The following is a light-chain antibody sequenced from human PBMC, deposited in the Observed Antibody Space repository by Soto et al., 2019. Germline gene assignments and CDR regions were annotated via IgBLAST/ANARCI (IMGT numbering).Light chain of an antibody. V-gene: IGKV3-15*01. CDR3: QQYNNWWT. CDR2: GAS. CDR1: QSVSSN. Sequence: EIVMTQPPATLSVSPGERATLSCRASQSVSSNLAWYQQKPGQAPRLLIYGASTRATGIPARFSGSGSGTEFTLTISSLQSEDFAVYYCQQYNNWWTVGQGTKVDIK. J-gene: IGKJ1*01.